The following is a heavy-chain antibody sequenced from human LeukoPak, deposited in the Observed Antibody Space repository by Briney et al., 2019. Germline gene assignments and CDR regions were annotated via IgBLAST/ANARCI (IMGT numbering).Heavy chain of an antibody. CDR3: ARVHVSSYACDY. Sequence: PSETLSLTCAVYGGSFSGYYWSWIRQPPGKGLEWIGEINHSGSTNYNPSLKSRVTISVDTSKNQFSLKLSSVTAADTAVYYCARVHVSSYACDYWGQGTLVTVSS. V-gene: IGHV4-34*01. CDR1: GGSFSGYY. D-gene: IGHD5-12*01. CDR2: INHSGST. J-gene: IGHJ4*02.